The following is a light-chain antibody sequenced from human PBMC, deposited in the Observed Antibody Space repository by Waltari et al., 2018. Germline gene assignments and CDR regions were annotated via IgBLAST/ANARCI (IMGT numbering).Light chain of an antibody. CDR2: DAS. CDR3: QQPISFPLI. Sequence: DIQLTQSPSSVSASVGDRVTITCRASQFINTWLAWYQQKPGTAPRLLLYDASILQRGGPSRFSGSGAGTVYTPTISSLQPEDFATYYCQQPISFPLIFGGGTKVEIK. V-gene: IGKV1-12*01. J-gene: IGKJ4*01. CDR1: QFINTW.